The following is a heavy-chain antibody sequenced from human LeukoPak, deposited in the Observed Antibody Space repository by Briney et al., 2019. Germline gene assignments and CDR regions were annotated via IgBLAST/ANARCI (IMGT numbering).Heavy chain of an antibody. D-gene: IGHD2-2*01. CDR3: ARDPHYCTSTSCTPSLFDY. CDR2: ISSSGSTI. J-gene: IGHJ4*02. Sequence: AGGSLRLSCAASGFTFSDYYITWIRQAPGKGLEWVPYISSSGSTIYYADSVKGRFTISRDNAKNSLYLQMNSLRAEDTAVYYCARDPHYCTSTSCTPSLFDYWGQGTLVTVSS. V-gene: IGHV3-11*01. CDR1: GFTFSDYY.